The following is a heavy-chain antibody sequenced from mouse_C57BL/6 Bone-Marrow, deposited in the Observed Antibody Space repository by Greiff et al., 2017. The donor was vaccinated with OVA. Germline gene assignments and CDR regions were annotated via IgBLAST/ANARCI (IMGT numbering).Heavy chain of an antibody. Sequence: QVQLKQSGPGLVAPSQSLSITCTVSGFSLTSYGVHWVRQPPGQGLEWMVVIWSDGSTTYNSALNSRLSISKDNSKSQVFLKMNSLQTDDTAMYYCARHGDGYAFAYWGQGTLVTVSA. V-gene: IGHV2-6-1*01. CDR1: GFSLTSYG. D-gene: IGHD2-3*01. CDR3: ARHGDGYAFAY. J-gene: IGHJ3*01. CDR2: IWSDGST.